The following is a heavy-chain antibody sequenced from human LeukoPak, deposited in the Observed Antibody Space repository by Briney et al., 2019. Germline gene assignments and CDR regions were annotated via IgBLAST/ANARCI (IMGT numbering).Heavy chain of an antibody. CDR3: ARHAKAYGSSCDY. CDR1: GYSFTTYW. CDR2: IDPSDSYT. J-gene: IGHJ4*02. D-gene: IGHD6-13*01. V-gene: IGHV5-10-1*01. Sequence: GESLSISCKGSGYSFTTYWISWVRQMPGKGLEWMGRIDPSDSYTNYRPSFQGHVTISADKSFSTAYLQWTSLKASDTAMYYCARHAKAYGSSCDYWGQGTLVTVSS.